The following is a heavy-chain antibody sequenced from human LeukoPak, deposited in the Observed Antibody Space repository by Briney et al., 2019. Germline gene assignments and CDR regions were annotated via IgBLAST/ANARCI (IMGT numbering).Heavy chain of an antibody. D-gene: IGHD4-23*01. J-gene: IGHJ6*02. CDR2: ISGSGGNT. Sequence: GGSLRLSCAASRFTFSSYAMTWVHQAPGKGLEWVSAISGSGGNTYYADSVKGRFTISRDNSKNTLYLQLTSLRAEDTAVYYCAKGNGGNSGEYFYYGMDVWGQGTTVTVSS. CDR1: RFTFSSYA. CDR3: AKGNGGNSGEYFYYGMDV. V-gene: IGHV3-23*01.